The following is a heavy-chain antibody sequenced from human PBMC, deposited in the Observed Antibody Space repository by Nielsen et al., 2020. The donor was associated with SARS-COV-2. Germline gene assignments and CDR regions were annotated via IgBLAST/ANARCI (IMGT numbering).Heavy chain of an antibody. J-gene: IGHJ4*02. CDR2: INPKNGGT. CDR3: ARDIQEGFSYGPSSDN. CDR1: GYTFTSYG. D-gene: IGHD5-18*01. Sequence: ASVKVSCKASGYTFTSYGISWVRQAPGQGLEWMGWINPKNGGTNFAQKFQDWVTLTSDTSINTAYMELSGLKSDDTAVYYCARDIQEGFSYGPSSDNWGQGTLVTVSS. V-gene: IGHV1-2*04.